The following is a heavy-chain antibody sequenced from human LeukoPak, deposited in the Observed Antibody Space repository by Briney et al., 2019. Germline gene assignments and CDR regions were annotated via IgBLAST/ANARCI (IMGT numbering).Heavy chain of an antibody. CDR1: GFIFSSYG. Sequence: GGSLRLSCAASGFIFSSYGMNWVRQAPGKELEWVSYISSSSSTIYYADSVKGRFTISRDNAKNSLYLQMNSLRAEDTAVYYCARVFIGDYGDYQFNYWGQGTLVTVSS. CDR2: ISSSSSTI. D-gene: IGHD4-17*01. CDR3: ARVFIGDYGDYQFNY. J-gene: IGHJ4*02. V-gene: IGHV3-48*01.